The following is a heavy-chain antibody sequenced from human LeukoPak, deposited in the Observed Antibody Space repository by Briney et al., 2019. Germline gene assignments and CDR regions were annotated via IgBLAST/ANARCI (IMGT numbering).Heavy chain of an antibody. Sequence: ASVKVSCKASGYTFTGYYMHWVRQAPGQGLEWMGRINPNSGGTNYAQKFQGRVTMTRDTSISTAYMELSRLRSDDTAVYYCARDSLYCGGDCYPDYWGQGTPVTVSS. D-gene: IGHD2-21*02. CDR3: ARDSLYCGGDCYPDY. V-gene: IGHV1-2*06. CDR1: GYTFTGYY. J-gene: IGHJ4*02. CDR2: INPNSGGT.